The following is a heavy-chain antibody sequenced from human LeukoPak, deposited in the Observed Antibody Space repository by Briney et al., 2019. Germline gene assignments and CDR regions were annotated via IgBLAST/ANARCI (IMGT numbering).Heavy chain of an antibody. Sequence: SETLSLTCTVSGGSISSYYWSWIRQPPGKGLEWIGYIYYSGSTNYNPSLKSRVAISVDTSKNQFSLKLSSVTAADTAVYYCARARGVVTTPKYYYYYGMDVWGQGTTVTVSS. CDR2: IYYSGST. CDR1: GGSISSYY. J-gene: IGHJ6*02. CDR3: ARARGVVTTPKYYYYYGMDV. V-gene: IGHV4-59*12. D-gene: IGHD4-4*01.